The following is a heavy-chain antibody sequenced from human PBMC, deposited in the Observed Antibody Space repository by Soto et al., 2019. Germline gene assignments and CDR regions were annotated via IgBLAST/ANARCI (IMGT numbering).Heavy chain of an antibody. D-gene: IGHD3-10*01. CDR3: ARVLFGRGNLFAP. J-gene: IGHJ5*02. V-gene: IGHV4-59*01. Sequence: LSLTCTVSGGPISSYYWSWIRQPPGKGLEWIGYIYYSGYTNYNPSLKSRVTISVDTSKNQFSLKLSSVTAADTAVYCCARVLFGRGNLFAPWGQGTLVPGSS. CDR1: GGPISSYY. CDR2: IYYSGYT.